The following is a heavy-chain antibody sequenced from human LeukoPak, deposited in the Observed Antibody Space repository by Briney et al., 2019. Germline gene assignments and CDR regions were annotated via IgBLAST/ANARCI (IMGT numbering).Heavy chain of an antibody. CDR2: IYYSGST. Sequence: SETLSLTCTVSGGSISSYYWSWLRQPPGKGLEWIGYIYYSGSTNYNPSLKSRVTISVDTSKNQFSLKLSSVTAADTAVYYCARADYGGVHDYWGQGTLVTVSS. D-gene: IGHD4-23*01. CDR3: ARADYGGVHDY. J-gene: IGHJ4*02. CDR1: GGSISSYY. V-gene: IGHV4-59*01.